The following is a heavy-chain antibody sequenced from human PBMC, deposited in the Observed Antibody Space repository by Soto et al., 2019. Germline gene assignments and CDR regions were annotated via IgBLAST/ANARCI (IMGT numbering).Heavy chain of an antibody. CDR3: VHRTYNTPNYFGY. CDR2: IYWNDDK. Sequence: TLSLTCTVSGGSISSGDYYWSWIRQPPGRALEWLAVIYWNDDKRYSPSLKNRLTITKDTSKNQVVLTMTNMDPVDTATYYCVHRTYNTPNYFGYWGQGTLVTVSS. D-gene: IGHD1-20*01. J-gene: IGHJ4*02. CDR1: GGSISSGDYY. V-gene: IGHV2-5*01.